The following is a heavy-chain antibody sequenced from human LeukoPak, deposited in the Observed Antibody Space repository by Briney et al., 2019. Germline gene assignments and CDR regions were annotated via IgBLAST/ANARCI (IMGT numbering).Heavy chain of an antibody. CDR2: IYNGGNT. CDR3: AAGPWELDF. Sequence: SETLSLTCTVSGVSINTYYASWIRQAPGKGLEVIGFIYNGGNTNTNPSLNSRATISVDTSNNQYSLRLTSVTAGDTAMYYCAAGPWELDFWGQGTLVTVSS. CDR1: GVSINTYY. J-gene: IGHJ4*02. V-gene: IGHV4-4*09. D-gene: IGHD1-26*01.